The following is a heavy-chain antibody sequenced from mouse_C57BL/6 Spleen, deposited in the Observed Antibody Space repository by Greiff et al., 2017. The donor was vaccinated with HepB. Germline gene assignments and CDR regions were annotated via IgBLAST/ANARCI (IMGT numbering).Heavy chain of an antibody. CDR2: IDPSDSYT. J-gene: IGHJ2*01. Sequence: VQLQQPGAELVMPGASVKLSCKASGYTFTSYWMHWVKQRPGQGLEWIGEIDPSDSYTNYNQKFKGKSTLTVDKSSSTAYMQLSSLTSEDSAVYYCARDGRRGGDYWGQGTTLTVSS. CDR3: ARDGRRGGDY. CDR1: GYTFTSYW. D-gene: IGHD1-2*01. V-gene: IGHV1-69*01.